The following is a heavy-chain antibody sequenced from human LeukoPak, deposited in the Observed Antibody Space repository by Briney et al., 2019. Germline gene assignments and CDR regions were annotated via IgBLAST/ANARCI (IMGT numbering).Heavy chain of an antibody. D-gene: IGHD2-2*01. J-gene: IGHJ6*02. CDR1: GYTFTGYY. Sequence: ASVKVSCKASGYTFTGYYMHWVRQAPGQGLEWMGWINPNSGGTNYAQKFQGRVTMTRDTSISTAYMELSGLRSDDTAVYYCASANCSSTSCYSAYGMDVWGQGTTVTVSS. CDR2: INPNSGGT. CDR3: ASANCSSTSCYSAYGMDV. V-gene: IGHV1-2*02.